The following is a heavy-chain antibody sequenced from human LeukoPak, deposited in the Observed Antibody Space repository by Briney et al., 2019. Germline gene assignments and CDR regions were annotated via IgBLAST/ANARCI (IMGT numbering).Heavy chain of an antibody. CDR3: ARQSIAVAGTRIYDY. Sequence: SETLSLTCTVSGGSISSYYWSWIWQPPGKGLEWIGYIYYSGSTNYNPSLKSRVTISVDTSKNQFSLKLSSVTAADTAVYYCARQSIAVAGTRIYDYWGQGTLVTVSS. V-gene: IGHV4-59*08. D-gene: IGHD6-19*01. CDR2: IYYSGST. J-gene: IGHJ4*02. CDR1: GGSISSYY.